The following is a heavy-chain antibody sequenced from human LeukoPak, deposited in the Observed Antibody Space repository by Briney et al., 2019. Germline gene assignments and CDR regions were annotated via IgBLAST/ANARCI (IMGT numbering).Heavy chain of an antibody. D-gene: IGHD3-3*01. CDR1: GFTFSSYA. V-gene: IGHV3-23*01. CDR2: ISGSGGST. CDR3: AKFPYEYDFWSDRAGY. Sequence: GGSLRLSCAASGFTFSSYAMSWVRQAPGKGLEWVSAISGSGGSTYYADSVKGRFTISRDNSKNTLYLQMNSLRAEDTAVYYCAKFPYEYDFWSDRAGYWGQGTLVTVSS. J-gene: IGHJ4*02.